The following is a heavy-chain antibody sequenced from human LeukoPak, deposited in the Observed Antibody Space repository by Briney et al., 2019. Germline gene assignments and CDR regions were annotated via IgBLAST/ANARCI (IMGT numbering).Heavy chain of an antibody. V-gene: IGHV3-23*01. CDR2: ISGSGGST. CDR3: AKHEPGGVIVPFDF. J-gene: IGHJ4*02. Sequence: GGSLRLSCAASGFTFSSYAMSWVRQAPGKGLEWVSGISGSGGSTYHADSVKGRFTISRDNSKDTLFLQMNSLRAEDTAVYYCAKHEPGGVIVPFDFWGQGTLVTVSS. CDR1: GFTFSSYA. D-gene: IGHD3-16*02.